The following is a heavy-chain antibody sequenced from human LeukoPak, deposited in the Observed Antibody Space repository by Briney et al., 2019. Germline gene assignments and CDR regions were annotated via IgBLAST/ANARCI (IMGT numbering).Heavy chain of an antibody. CDR2: ISGRGGST. CDR1: GFTFSSYA. CDR3: AKDDYGDYALDY. V-gene: IGHV3-23*01. J-gene: IGHJ4*02. Sequence: GGSLRLSCAASGFTFSSYAMSWVRQAPGKGLEGVSAISGRGGSTYYADSVKGRFTISRDNSKNTLYLQMNSLRAEDTAVYYCAKDDYGDYALDYWGQGTLVTVSS. D-gene: IGHD4-17*01.